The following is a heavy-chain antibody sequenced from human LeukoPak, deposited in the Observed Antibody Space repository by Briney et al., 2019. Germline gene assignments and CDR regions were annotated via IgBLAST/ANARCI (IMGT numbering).Heavy chain of an antibody. J-gene: IGHJ4*02. CDR3: AKSFGPVIAAAGTGAD. CDR2: ISGSGGNT. CDR1: GFTFSSYG. V-gene: IGHV3-23*01. Sequence: GGSLRLSCAASGFTFSSYGMNWVRQAPGKGLEWVSVISGSGGNTYYADSVRGRFTISRDNSKNALYLQMNSLRAEDTAIYYCAKSFGPVIAAAGTGADWGQGTLVTVSS. D-gene: IGHD6-13*01.